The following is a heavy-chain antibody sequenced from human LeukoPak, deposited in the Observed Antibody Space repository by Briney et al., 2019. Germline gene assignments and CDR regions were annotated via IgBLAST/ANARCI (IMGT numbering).Heavy chain of an antibody. Sequence: SQTLSLTCTVSGGSISSGDYYWSWIRQPPGKGLEWIGYIYYSGSTYYNPSLKSRVTISVDTSENQFSLKLSSVTAADTAVYYCATSYGDYAAAFDIWGQGTMVTVSS. V-gene: IGHV4-30-4*01. CDR2: IYYSGST. D-gene: IGHD4-17*01. CDR3: ATSYGDYAAAFDI. CDR1: GGSISSGDYY. J-gene: IGHJ3*02.